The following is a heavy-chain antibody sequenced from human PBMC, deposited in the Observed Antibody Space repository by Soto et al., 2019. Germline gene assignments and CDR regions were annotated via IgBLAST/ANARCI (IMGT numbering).Heavy chain of an antibody. CDR1: GGSISSSSYY. J-gene: IGHJ6*02. CDR3: ARQQLVHYYYGMDV. Sequence: PSETLSLTCTVSGGSISSSSYYWGWIRQPPGKGLEWIGSIYYSGSTYYNPSLKSRVTISVDTSKNQFSLKLSSVTAADTAVYYCARQQLVHYYYGMDVWGQGTTVTVYS. D-gene: IGHD6-13*01. CDR2: IYYSGST. V-gene: IGHV4-39*01.